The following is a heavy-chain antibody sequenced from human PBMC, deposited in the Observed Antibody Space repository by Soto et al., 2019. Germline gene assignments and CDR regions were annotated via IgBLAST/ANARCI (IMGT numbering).Heavy chain of an antibody. CDR3: ARGQYYGSGSYLGYYYGTDV. D-gene: IGHD3-10*01. CDR2: INHSGST. V-gene: IGHV4-34*01. J-gene: IGHJ6*02. CDR1: GGSFSGYY. Sequence: SETLSLTCAVYGGSFSGYYWSWIRQPPGKGLEWIGEINHSGSTNYNPSLKSRVTISVDTSKNQFSLKLSSVTAADTAVYYCARGQYYGSGSYLGYYYGTDVWGQGTTVTVSS.